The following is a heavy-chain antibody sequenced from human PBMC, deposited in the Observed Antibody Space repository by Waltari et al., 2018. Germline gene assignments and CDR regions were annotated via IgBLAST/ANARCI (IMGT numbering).Heavy chain of an antibody. D-gene: IGHD2-8*02. V-gene: IGHV4-34*02. Sequence: QVQLQQWGAGLLQPSETLSLTCAVYGGSFRDYYLGWVRQPPGRGLEWIGEINHNGNINRNPSLRSRVTMLVDTSKSQLSLKINSVTAADTAVYYCVRLEDCTGPGGNCYSGDSFAMDVWGQGTTVTVSS. J-gene: IGHJ6*02. CDR3: VRLEDCTGPGGNCYSGDSFAMDV. CDR2: INHNGNI. CDR1: GGSFRDYY.